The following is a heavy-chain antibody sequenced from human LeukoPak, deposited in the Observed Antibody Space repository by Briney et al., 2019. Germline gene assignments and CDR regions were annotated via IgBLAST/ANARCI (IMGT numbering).Heavy chain of an antibody. CDR2: ISSSGSTI. Sequence: GGSLRLSCAASGFTFSSYAMHWVRQAPGKGLEWVSYISSSGSTIYYADSVKGRFTISRDNAKNSLYLQMNSLRAEDTAVYYCARGGYSYGYFVGSVAYWGQGTLVTVSS. CDR1: GFTFSSYA. J-gene: IGHJ4*02. CDR3: ARGGYSYGYFVGSVAY. V-gene: IGHV3-48*04. D-gene: IGHD5-18*01.